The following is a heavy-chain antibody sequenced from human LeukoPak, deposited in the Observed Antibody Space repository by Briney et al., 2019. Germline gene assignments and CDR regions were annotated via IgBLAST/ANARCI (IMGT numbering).Heavy chain of an antibody. CDR1: GFTCSGCW. CDR2: IISDESST. D-gene: IGHD3-10*01. J-gene: IGHJ3*02. V-gene: IGHV3-74*01. CDR3: ATGRGINAYDI. Sequence: GGSLRLSCAASGFTCSGCWMHWVRQAPGKGLVWVSRIISDESSTIYADSVKGRFTTSRDNAKNMVYLQMNSLRAEDTAVYYCATGRGINAYDIWGQGTMVTVSS.